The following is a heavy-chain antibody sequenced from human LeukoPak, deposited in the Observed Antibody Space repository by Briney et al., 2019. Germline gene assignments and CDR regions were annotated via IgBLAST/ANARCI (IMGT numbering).Heavy chain of an antibody. CDR3: ARTYSSVWYGPSGTQKIYYFDY. V-gene: IGHV4-59*01. J-gene: IGHJ4*02. D-gene: IGHD6-13*01. CDR1: GGSITSDY. Sequence: PSETLSLTCIVSGGSITSDYWSWIRQPPGKGLEWIGDAYYSGSTNYNPSLKSRVTISVDTSKNQFSLELSSVTAADTAVYYCARTYSSVWYGPSGTQKIYYFDYWGQGTLVTVSS. CDR2: AYYSGST.